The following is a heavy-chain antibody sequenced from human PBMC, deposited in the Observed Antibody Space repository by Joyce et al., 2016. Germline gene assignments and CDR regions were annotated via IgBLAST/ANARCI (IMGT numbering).Heavy chain of an antibody. D-gene: IGHD2-15*01. Sequence: QVTLKESGPALVKPTQTLTLTCTFSGFSLNTTGMRVSWIRQPPGKALEWLAQIDWDDEEFYRTSLKTRLTISKDTSKNQVVLTLTNMGPVDTATYYCARTYCSGGRCYEGGSFDPWGQGTLVTVSS. CDR1: GFSLNTTGMR. J-gene: IGHJ5*02. CDR2: IDWDDEE. V-gene: IGHV2-70*04. CDR3: ARTYCSGGRCYEGGSFDP.